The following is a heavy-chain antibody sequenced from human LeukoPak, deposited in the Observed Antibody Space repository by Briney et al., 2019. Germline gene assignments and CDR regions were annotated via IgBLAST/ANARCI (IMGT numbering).Heavy chain of an antibody. V-gene: IGHV4-34*01. CDR2: INHSGST. D-gene: IGHD6-6*01. J-gene: IGHJ4*02. CDR3: ASTPPRSSRDY. Sequence: SETLSLTCAVYGGSFSGYYRSWIRQPPGKGLEWIGEINHSGSTNYNPSLKSRVTISVDTSKNQFSLKLSSVTAADTAVYYCASTPPRSSRDYWGQGTLVTVSS. CDR1: GGSFSGYY.